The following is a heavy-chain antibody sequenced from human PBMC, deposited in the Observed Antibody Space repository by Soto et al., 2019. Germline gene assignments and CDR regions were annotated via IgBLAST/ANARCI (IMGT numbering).Heavy chain of an antibody. J-gene: IGHJ4*02. CDR3: AGLSGYSGGWYLGVRGSFDY. CDR1: GYTFTSYG. V-gene: IGHV1-18*01. D-gene: IGHD6-19*01. Sequence: QVQLVQSGAEVKKPGASVKVSCKASGYTFTSYGISWVRQAPGQGLEWMGWISAYNGNTNYAQKLQGRVTMTTDTSTSTAYMELRSLRSDDTAVYYCAGLSGYSGGWYLGVRGSFDYWGQGTLVTVSS. CDR2: ISAYNGNT.